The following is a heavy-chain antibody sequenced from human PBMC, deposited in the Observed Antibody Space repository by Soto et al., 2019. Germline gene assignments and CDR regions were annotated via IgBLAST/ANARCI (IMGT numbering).Heavy chain of an antibody. V-gene: IGHV1-8*02. Sequence: QVQLVQSGDEVKEPGASVRVSCEASGYTFINFDISWVRQASGQGLEWLGWMNPGSGQTGYASKFQGRVAMTRDASTGTSHLELSSLTSDATAVYYCARMASAGTLNWFDPWGQGTLVTVSS. CDR3: ARMASAGTLNWFDP. J-gene: IGHJ5*02. CDR2: MNPGSGQT. D-gene: IGHD6-13*01. CDR1: GYTFINFD.